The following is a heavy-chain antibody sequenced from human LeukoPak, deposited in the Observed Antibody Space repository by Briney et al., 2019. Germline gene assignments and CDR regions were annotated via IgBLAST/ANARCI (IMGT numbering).Heavy chain of an antibody. CDR2: IIPIFGTA. CDR3: VRVGSSGWYENWFDP. CDR1: GGTFSSYA. Sequence: ASVKVSCKASGGTFSSYAISWVRQAPGQGLEWMGRIIPIFGTANYAQKFQGRVTITTDESTSTAYMELSSLRSEDTAVYYCVRVGSSGWYENWFDPWGQGTLVTVSS. D-gene: IGHD6-19*01. J-gene: IGHJ5*02. V-gene: IGHV1-69*05.